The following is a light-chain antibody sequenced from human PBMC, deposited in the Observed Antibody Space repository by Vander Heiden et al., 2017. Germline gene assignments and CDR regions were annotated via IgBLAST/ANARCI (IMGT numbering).Light chain of an antibody. CDR2: GAS. J-gene: IGKJ1*01. CDR1: QSVSSNF. CDR3: QQYGSPRWT. V-gene: IGKV3-20*01. Sequence: EVVLTQSPGTLSLSPGERATLSCRASQSVSSNFLAWYQQKRGQVPRLLIYGASRRTTGSPDRFSGSGSGTDFTLTISRLEPEDFAVYYCQQYGSPRWTFGQGTKVEVK.